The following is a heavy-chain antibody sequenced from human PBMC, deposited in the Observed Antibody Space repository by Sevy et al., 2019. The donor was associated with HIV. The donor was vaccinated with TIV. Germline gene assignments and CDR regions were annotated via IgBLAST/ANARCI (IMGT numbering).Heavy chain of an antibody. CDR2: IYYTRST. Sequence: SETLSLTCTVSGDSISGYYWSWIRQPPGKGLEWIGHIYYTRSTNYNPSLKSRVTISKDTSKNQCSLKLSSVTAADTAVYYCARGSPQHYYGMDVWGQGTTVTVSS. V-gene: IGHV4-59*01. J-gene: IGHJ6*02. D-gene: IGHD6-13*01. CDR3: ARGSPQHYYGMDV. CDR1: GDSISGYY.